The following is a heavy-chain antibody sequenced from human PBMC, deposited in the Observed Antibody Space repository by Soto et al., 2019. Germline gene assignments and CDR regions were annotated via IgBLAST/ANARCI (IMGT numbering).Heavy chain of an antibody. J-gene: IGHJ4*02. CDR2: IYHSGST. CDR3: ARGPPFGR. CDR1: GGSISSGGYS. V-gene: IGHV4-30-2*01. D-gene: IGHD3-3*01. Sequence: QLQLQESGSGLVKPSQTLSLTCAVSGGSISSGGYSWSWIRQPPGKGLEWIGYIYHSGSTYYNPSLKGRATISVARSKTQFSLNLSSVTAADPAVYYGARGPPFGRWAQGPLVTVPS.